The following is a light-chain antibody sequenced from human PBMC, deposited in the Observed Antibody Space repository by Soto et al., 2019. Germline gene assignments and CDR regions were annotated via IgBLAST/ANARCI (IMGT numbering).Light chain of an antibody. CDR1: QSVSRY. CDR2: DTS. Sequence: EIVLTQSPATLSLSPGEGATLSCRASQSVSRYLAWSQQKPGQAPRLLTYDTSNRAIGIPARFSGSGSGTDFTLTISSLEPEDSAVYYCQQRTNLPLFTFGPGTKVDIK. J-gene: IGKJ3*01. V-gene: IGKV3-11*01. CDR3: QQRTNLPLFT.